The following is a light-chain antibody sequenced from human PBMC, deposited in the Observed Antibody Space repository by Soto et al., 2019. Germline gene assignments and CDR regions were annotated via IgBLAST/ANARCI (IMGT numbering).Light chain of an antibody. CDR3: CSYAGQRVV. J-gene: IGLJ2*01. CDR1: SSDVGSYNV. Sequence: QSALTQPASVSGSPGQSITISCTGTSSDVGSYNVVSWYQQHPGKAPKLMIYEGNKRPSGVSNRFSGSKSGNTASLTISGLQAEDEADDYCCSYAGQRVVFGGGTKVTV. CDR2: EGN. V-gene: IGLV2-23*01.